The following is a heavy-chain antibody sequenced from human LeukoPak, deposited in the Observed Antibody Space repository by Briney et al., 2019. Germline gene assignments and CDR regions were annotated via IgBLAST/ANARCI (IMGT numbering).Heavy chain of an antibody. J-gene: IGHJ6*02. D-gene: IGHD3-10*01. CDR3: AGMRITVFRDGTEHYHHGLDV. CDR1: GGSMSSSSYY. CDR2: IYFAGTT. Sequence: SETLSLTCTVSGGSMSSSSYYWGWIRQTPGKGLEWVGDIYFAGTTNYNPSLKSRVTTSADMSNNRFSLKPTSVTAADTAVYYCAGMRITVFRDGTEHYHHGLDVWGHGTTVIVS. V-gene: IGHV4-39*02.